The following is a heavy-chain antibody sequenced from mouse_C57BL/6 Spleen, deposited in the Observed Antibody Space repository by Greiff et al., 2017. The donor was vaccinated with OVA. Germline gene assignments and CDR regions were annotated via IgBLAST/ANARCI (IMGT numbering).Heavy chain of an antibody. CDR3: ARSDYDYDEGFAY. D-gene: IGHD2-4*01. Sequence: VQLQQPGAELVRPGSSVKLSCKASGYTFTSYWMHWVKQRPIQGLEWIGNIDPSDSETHYNQKFKDKATLTVDKSSSTAYMQLSSLTSEDSAVDYCARSDYDYDEGFAYWGQGTLVTVSA. CDR2: IDPSDSET. V-gene: IGHV1-52*01. CDR1: GYTFTSYW. J-gene: IGHJ3*01.